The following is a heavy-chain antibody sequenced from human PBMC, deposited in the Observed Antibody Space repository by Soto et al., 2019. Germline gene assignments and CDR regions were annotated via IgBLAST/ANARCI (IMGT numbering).Heavy chain of an antibody. D-gene: IGHD2-15*01. J-gene: IGHJ6*02. CDR1: AFTFSTYA. CDR3: AKYSATCSVMSCFRPFGLGV. CDR2: VIGSGGST. Sequence: EVQLLESGGGFVQPGGSLRLSCAASAFTFSTYAMTWVRQAPGKGLEWVSSVIGSGGSTYYADSVKGRFTISRDNSKNTLYMQMNGLRAEDTAVYFCAKYSATCSVMSCFRPFGLGVWGQGTTVTVSS. V-gene: IGHV3-23*01.